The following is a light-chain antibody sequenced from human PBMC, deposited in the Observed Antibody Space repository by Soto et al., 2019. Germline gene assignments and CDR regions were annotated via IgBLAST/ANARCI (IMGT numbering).Light chain of an antibody. J-gene: IGKJ1*01. CDR2: GAS. Sequence: EVVMTQSPATLSVSPGERVTLSCRASQTVGDRLAWYQQKPGQGPRLLIYGASARAPDLPARFVGSGSGTEVTLTISSLQSEDSAVYYCQQYKDWPPITFGQGTKVEI. CDR3: QQYKDWPPIT. V-gene: IGKV3-15*01. CDR1: QTVGDR.